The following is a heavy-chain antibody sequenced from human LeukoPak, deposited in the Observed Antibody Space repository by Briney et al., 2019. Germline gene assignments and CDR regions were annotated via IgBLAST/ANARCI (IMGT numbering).Heavy chain of an antibody. D-gene: IGHD1-1*01. CDR3: AKSRSGSANWALQIFDN. CDR1: GFIFSEYS. V-gene: IGHV3-48*01. Sequence: PGGSRRLSCAASGFIFSEYSMNWVRQAPGKGLEWLSYISRGSGTIYYADSVKGRFTISRDNAENSVFLQMNNLRAEDTAVYFCAKSRSGSANWALQIFDNWGQGTLVTVSS. J-gene: IGHJ4*02. CDR2: ISRGSGTI.